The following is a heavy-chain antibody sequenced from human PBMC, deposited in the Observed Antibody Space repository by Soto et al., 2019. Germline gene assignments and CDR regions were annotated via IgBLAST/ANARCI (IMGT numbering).Heavy chain of an antibody. CDR2: IYYSGST. V-gene: IGHV4-30-4*01. D-gene: IGHD3-3*01. Sequence: TLSLTCTVSGGSISSGDYYWSWIRQPPGKGLEWIGYIYYSGSTYYNPSLKSRVTISVDTSKNQFSLKLSSVTAADTAVYYCAREFIAYYDFWSGYYTGGKANYFDYWGQGTLVTVSS. CDR1: GGSISSGDYY. J-gene: IGHJ4*02. CDR3: AREFIAYYDFWSGYYTGGKANYFDY.